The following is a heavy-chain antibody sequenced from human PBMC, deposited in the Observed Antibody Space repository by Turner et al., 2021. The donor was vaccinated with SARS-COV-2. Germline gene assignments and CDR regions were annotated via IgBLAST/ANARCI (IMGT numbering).Heavy chain of an antibody. CDR1: GLTVSSYW. D-gene: IGHD3-16*01. CDR2: IKQDGSEK. CDR3: ARVSGAAVWGNYAFDI. Sequence: EVQLVESGGGLVQPGGYLRLSCAASGLTVSSYWMSWVRQAPGKGPECVANIKQDGSEKYYVDSVKGRFTISRDNAKNSLYLQMSSLRAEDTAVYYCARVSGAAVWGNYAFDIWGQGTMVTVSS. J-gene: IGHJ3*02. V-gene: IGHV3-7*01.